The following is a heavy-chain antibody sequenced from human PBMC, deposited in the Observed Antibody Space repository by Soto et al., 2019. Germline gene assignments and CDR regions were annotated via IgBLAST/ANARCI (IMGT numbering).Heavy chain of an antibody. CDR3: ANEREYSSSWNFVSVAGYFDY. CDR1: GFTFSSYA. J-gene: IGHJ4*02. V-gene: IGHV3-23*01. Sequence: SCAASGFTFSSYAMSWVRQAPGKGLEWVSAISGSGGSTYYADSVKGRFTISRDNSKNTLYLQMNSLRAEDTAVYYCANEREYSSSWNFVSVAGYFDYWGQGTLVTVSS. D-gene: IGHD6-13*01. CDR2: ISGSGGST.